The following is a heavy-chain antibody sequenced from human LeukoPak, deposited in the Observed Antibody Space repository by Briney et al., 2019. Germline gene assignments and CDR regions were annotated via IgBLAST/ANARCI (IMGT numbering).Heavy chain of an antibody. V-gene: IGHV4-34*01. CDR3: ATENIVVVPAAAYNWFDP. D-gene: IGHD2-2*01. CDR2: INHGGST. CDR1: GGSFSGYY. Sequence: SETLSLTCAVSGGSFSGYYWSWIRQPPGKGLEWIGGINHGGSTNYNPSLKSRVTISVDTSKNQFSLKLSSVTAADTAVYYCATENIVVVPAAAYNWFDPWGQGTLVTVSS. J-gene: IGHJ5*02.